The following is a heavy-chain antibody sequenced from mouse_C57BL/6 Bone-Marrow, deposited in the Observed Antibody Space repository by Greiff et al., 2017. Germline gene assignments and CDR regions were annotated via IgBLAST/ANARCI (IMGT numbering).Heavy chain of an antibody. D-gene: IGHD1-1*01. CDR2: IDPSDSYT. CDR1: GYTFTSYW. V-gene: IGHV1-50*01. Sequence: QVQLKQPGAELVKPGASVKLSCKASGYTFTSYWMQWVKQRPGQGLEWIGEIDPSDSYTNYNQKFKGKATLTVDTSSSTAYMQLSSLTSEDSAVYYCAKGGGSSFFAYWGQGTLVTVSA. J-gene: IGHJ3*01. CDR3: AKGGGSSFFAY.